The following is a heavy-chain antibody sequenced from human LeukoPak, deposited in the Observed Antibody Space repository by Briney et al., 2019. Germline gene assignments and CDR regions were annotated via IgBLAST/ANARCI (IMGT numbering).Heavy chain of an antibody. J-gene: IGHJ4*02. CDR3: ARGIPVTGPSTGPKRIDY. D-gene: IGHD6-19*01. Sequence: PSETLSLTCSVSGDSIRNYYWSWIRQSAGKGLEWIGRFYINGGTNYTPSLQSRVSLSGDTSKNQLSLGLTSVTAADTAVYYCARGIPVTGPSTGPKRIDYWGQGTLVTVSS. CDR2: FYINGGT. V-gene: IGHV4-4*07. CDR1: GDSIRNYY.